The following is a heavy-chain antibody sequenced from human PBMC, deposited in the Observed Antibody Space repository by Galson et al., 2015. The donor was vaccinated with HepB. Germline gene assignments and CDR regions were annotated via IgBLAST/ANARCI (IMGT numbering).Heavy chain of an antibody. CDR3: ARVDAGSSRRGFEY. D-gene: IGHD2-15*01. CDR1: GFTFSRFA. CDR2: ISYDGNNK. V-gene: IGHV3-30-3*01. Sequence: SLRLSCAASGFTFSRFAMHWVRQAPGKGLEWVAVISYDGNNKYYADFVKDRFTISRDNSKNTLYPQVNSLSLEDTAVYYCARVDAGSSRRGFEYWGQGTLVTVS. J-gene: IGHJ4*02.